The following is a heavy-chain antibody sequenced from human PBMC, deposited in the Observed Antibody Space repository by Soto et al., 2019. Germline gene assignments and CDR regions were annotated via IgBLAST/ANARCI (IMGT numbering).Heavy chain of an antibody. CDR1: ALCMNTAS. J-gene: IGHJ4*02. Sequence: GPMSRSWIGPALCMNTASMCWVRLAPGKEVEWVGRIKSKTDGGTTDYAAPVKGRLTISSDDSKNTLYLQMNSLKTEDTAVSYCTPRCPPADPLDYRGQGILVTVSS. V-gene: IGHV3-15*01. CDR2: IKSKTDGGTT. CDR3: TPRCPPADPLDY. D-gene: IGHD2-2*01.